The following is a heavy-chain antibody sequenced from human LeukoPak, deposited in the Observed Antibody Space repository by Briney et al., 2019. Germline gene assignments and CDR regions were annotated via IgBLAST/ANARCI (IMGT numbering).Heavy chain of an antibody. J-gene: IGHJ3*02. V-gene: IGHV3-30*18. CDR3: AKEEAADGDAFDI. Sequence: GGSLRLSCAASGFTFSNYGMHCVRQAPGKGLEWVTVISYDGSNEYFADSVKGRFTISRDNSKNTLYLQMSSLRAEDTAVYYCAKEEAADGDAFDIWGQGTMVTVSS. CDR1: GFTFSNYG. CDR2: ISYDGSNE. D-gene: IGHD6-13*01.